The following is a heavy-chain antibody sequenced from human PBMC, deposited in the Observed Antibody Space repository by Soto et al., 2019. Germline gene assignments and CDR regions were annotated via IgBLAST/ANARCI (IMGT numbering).Heavy chain of an antibody. CDR2: ISAYNGNT. CDR1: GYTFTSYG. V-gene: IGHV1-18*01. CDR3: ARDLRRGDYYDSTLSDAFDI. D-gene: IGHD3-22*01. J-gene: IGHJ3*02. Sequence: QVQLVQSGAEVKKPGASVKVSCKASGYTFTSYGISWVRQAPGQGLEWMGWISAYNGNTNYAQKLQGRVTMTTDTSTSTAYMELRSLRSDDTAVYYCARDLRRGDYYDSTLSDAFDIWGQGTMVTVSS.